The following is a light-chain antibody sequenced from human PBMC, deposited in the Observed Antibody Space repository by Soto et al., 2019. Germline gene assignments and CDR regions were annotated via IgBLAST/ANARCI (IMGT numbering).Light chain of an antibody. CDR2: TDN. CDR1: GSNIGINT. CDR3: AAWDDSLNGLYV. Sequence: QSALTQPPSASGTPGQRVTISCSGSGSNIGINTVNWYQQVPGTAPKLLIYTDNQRPSGVPDRFSGSKSGTSASLAISGLQSEDEADYYCAAWDDSLNGLYVFGTGTKVTVL. V-gene: IGLV1-44*01. J-gene: IGLJ1*01.